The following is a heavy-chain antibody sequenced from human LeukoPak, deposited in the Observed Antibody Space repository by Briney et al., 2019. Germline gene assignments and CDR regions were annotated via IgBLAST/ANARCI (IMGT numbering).Heavy chain of an antibody. CDR3: ARDLRAGSYAFD. V-gene: IGHV3-21*01. D-gene: IGHD5-18*01. J-gene: IGHJ4*02. CDR1: GFTFSSYS. CDR2: ISSSSSYI. Sequence: GGSLRLSCAASGFTFSSYSMNWVRRAPGKGLEWVSSISSSSSYIYYADSVKGRFTISRDNAKNSLYLQMNSLRAEDTAVYYCARDLRAGSYAFDWGQGTLVTVSS.